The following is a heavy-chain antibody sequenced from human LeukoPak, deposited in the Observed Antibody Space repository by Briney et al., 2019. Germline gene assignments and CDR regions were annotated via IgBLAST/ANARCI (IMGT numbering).Heavy chain of an antibody. J-gene: IGHJ5*02. CDR1: GGTFSSYA. Sequence: SVKVSCKASGGTFSSYAISWVRQAPGQGLEWMGSIIPIFGTANYAQKFQGRVTITADKSTSKAYMELSSLRSEDTAVYYCARTNSITIFGVVTRLNGWFDPWGQGTLVTVSS. CDR3: ARTNSITIFGVVTRLNGWFDP. CDR2: IIPIFGTA. D-gene: IGHD3-3*01. V-gene: IGHV1-69*06.